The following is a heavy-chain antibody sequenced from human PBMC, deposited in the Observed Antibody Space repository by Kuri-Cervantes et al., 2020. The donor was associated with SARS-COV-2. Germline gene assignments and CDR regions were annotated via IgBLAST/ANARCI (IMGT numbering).Heavy chain of an antibody. J-gene: IGHJ5*02. Sequence: SVKVSCKASRDTFTTFGFSWVRQAPGQGLEWVGGIIPFFGTPSYAQRFEGRVTITADEPTSTVYMEMSSLTVEDTAVYFCARDFGFSVLLYWFDPWGQGTLVTVSS. D-gene: IGHD2-2*01. V-gene: IGHV1-69*13. CDR1: RDTFTTFG. CDR3: ARDFGFSVLLYWFDP. CDR2: IIPFFGTP.